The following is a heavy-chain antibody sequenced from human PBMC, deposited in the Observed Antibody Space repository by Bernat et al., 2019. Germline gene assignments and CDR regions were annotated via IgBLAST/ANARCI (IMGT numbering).Heavy chain of an antibody. D-gene: IGHD5-18*01. CDR1: GFTFNNAW. J-gene: IGHJ4*02. V-gene: IGHV3-23*04. Sequence: EVQLVESGGGLVKPGGSLRLSCAASGFTFNNAWMNWVRQAPGKGLEWVSAISGGGGSTYYADSVKGRFTISRDNSKNTLYLQMNSLRAEDTAVYYCAKYSYGGDLDYWGQGTLVTVSS. CDR2: ISGGGGST. CDR3: AKYSYGGDLDY.